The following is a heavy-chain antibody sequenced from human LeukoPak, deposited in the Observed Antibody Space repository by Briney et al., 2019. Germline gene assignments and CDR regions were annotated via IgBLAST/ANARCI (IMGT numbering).Heavy chain of an antibody. CDR2: INPNSGGT. CDR3: ARDPGYYDSSGYFGY. J-gene: IGHJ4*02. Sequence: ASVKVSCMASGYTFTGYYMHWVRQAPGQGLEWMGWINPNSGGTNYAQKFQGRVTMTRDTSISTAYMELSRLRYDDTAVYYCARDPGYYDSSGYFGYWGQGTLVTVSS. CDR1: GYTFTGYY. D-gene: IGHD3-22*01. V-gene: IGHV1-2*02.